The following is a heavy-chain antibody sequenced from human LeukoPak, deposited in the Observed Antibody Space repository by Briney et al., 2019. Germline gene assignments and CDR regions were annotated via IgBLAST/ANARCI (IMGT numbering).Heavy chain of an antibody. J-gene: IGHJ6*03. Sequence: GGSLRLSCAASGFTFSDYYMSWIRQAPGKGLEWVSYISSSGSTIYYADSVKGRFTISRDNAKNSLYLQMNSLRAEDTAVYYCARDAPQYYYYYMDVWGKGTTVTVSS. CDR3: ARDAPQYYYYYMDV. V-gene: IGHV3-11*04. CDR2: ISSSGSTI. CDR1: GFTFSDYY.